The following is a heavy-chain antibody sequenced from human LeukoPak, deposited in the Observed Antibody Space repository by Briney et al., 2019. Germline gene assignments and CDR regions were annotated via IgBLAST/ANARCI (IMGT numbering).Heavy chain of an antibody. CDR2: ISYDGSNK. V-gene: IGHV3-30*04. J-gene: IGHJ4*02. CDR1: GFTFSSYA. D-gene: IGHD2-15*01. Sequence: PGGSLRLSCAASGFTFSSYAMHWVRQAPGKGLEWVAVISYDGSNKYYADSVKGRFTISRDNSKNTLYLQMNSLRAEDTAVYYCAKEGCSGGSCYSDFDYWGQGTLVTVSS. CDR3: AKEGCSGGSCYSDFDY.